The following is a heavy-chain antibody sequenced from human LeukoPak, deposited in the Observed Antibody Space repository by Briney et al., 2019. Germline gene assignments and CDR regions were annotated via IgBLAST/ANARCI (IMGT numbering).Heavy chain of an antibody. CDR1: GDSVSNDNYF. D-gene: IGHD3-10*01. J-gene: IGHJ3*02. V-gene: IGHV4-61*01. Sequence: SETLSLTCSVSGDSVSNDNYFWSWIRQPPGRGPEWIGYIYHSGDTYYNPSLKSRVTISVDTSKNQFSLKLSSVTAADTAVYYCARANRGGAFDIWGQGTMVTVSS. CDR3: ARANRGGAFDI. CDR2: IYHSGDT.